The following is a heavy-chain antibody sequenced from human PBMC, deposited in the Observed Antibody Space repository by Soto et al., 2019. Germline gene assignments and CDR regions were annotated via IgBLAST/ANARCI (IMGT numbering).Heavy chain of an antibody. Sequence: VQLQESGPGLVKPSGTLSLTCTVSGGSISTTNWWSWVRQSPGKGLEWIGEILHIGSTNYNPSLKSRVTISIDKSKNQFSLRLSPVTAADTAVYYCASGFDSDGLYNGGHPWGQGTLVSVSS. J-gene: IGHJ5*02. CDR2: ILHIGST. CDR3: ASGFDSDGLYNGGHP. CDR1: GGSISTTNW. V-gene: IGHV4-4*02. D-gene: IGHD3-22*01.